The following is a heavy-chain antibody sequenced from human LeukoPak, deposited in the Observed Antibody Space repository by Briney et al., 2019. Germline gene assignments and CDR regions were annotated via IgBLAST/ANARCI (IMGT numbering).Heavy chain of an antibody. CDR3: ANEQWPYYFDY. CDR2: ISYDGSNK. Sequence: GGSLRLSCSASGFTFSSYAMHWVRQAPGKGLEWVAVISYDGSNKYYADSVKGRFTISRDNSKNTLYLQMNSLRAEDTAVYYCANEQWPYYFDYWGQGTLVTVSS. V-gene: IGHV3-30*18. CDR1: GFTFSSYA. D-gene: IGHD6-19*01. J-gene: IGHJ4*02.